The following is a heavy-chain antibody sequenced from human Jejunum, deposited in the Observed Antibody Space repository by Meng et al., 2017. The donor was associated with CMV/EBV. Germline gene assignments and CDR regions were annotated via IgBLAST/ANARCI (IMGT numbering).Heavy chain of an antibody. CDR1: GFSFSSYG. J-gene: IGHJ4*02. CDR2: ISSRGTFI. V-gene: IGHV3-21*01. D-gene: IGHD6-13*01. Sequence: SGFSFSSYGMHWVRQAPGKGLVWVSSISSRGTFIYYANSLKGRFTISRDNAKKSLYLQMNSLRAEDTAVYYCAKGSVRGIASAGAMVDWGQGTLVTVSS. CDR3: AKGSVRGIASAGAMVD.